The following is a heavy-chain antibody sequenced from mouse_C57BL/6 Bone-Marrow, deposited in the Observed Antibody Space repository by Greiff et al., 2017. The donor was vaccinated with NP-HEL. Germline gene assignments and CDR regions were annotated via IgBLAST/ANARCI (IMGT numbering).Heavy chain of an antibody. CDR3: ARFTTVVAGDY. D-gene: IGHD1-1*01. Sequence: EVHLVESGGDLVKPGGSLKLSCAASGFTFSSYGMSWVRQTPDKRLEWVATISSGGSYTYYPDSVKGRFTISRDNAKNTLDLQMSSLKSEDTAMYYCARFTTVVAGDYWGQGTTLTVSS. J-gene: IGHJ2*01. CDR2: ISSGGSYT. CDR1: GFTFSSYG. V-gene: IGHV5-6*01.